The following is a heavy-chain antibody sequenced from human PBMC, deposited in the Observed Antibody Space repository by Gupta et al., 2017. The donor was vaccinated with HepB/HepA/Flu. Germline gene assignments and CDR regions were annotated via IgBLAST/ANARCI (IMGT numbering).Heavy chain of an antibody. CDR3: AKVSNALGQGIFDP. CDR2: ISGSGGST. Sequence: EVQLLVSGGGLVQPGGSLRLSWSAAGFTFSSDALSWVRQAPGKGLEWVSAISGSGGSTYYADSVKGRFTISRDNSKNTLYLQMNSLRAEDTAVYYCAKVSNALGQGIFDPWGQGTLVTVSS. CDR1: GFTFSSDA. D-gene: IGHD3-16*01. J-gene: IGHJ5*02. V-gene: IGHV3-23*01.